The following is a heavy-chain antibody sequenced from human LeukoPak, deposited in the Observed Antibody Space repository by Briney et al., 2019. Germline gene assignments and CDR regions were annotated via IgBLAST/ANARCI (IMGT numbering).Heavy chain of an antibody. J-gene: IGHJ4*02. CDR3: VSRGGASVLYYFDF. CDR2: IGTAGDT. Sequence: GGSLRLSCAASGFTFSDYYMSWIRQAPGKGLEWVSAIGTAGDTYYPGSVRGRFTISRDNSRNTLYLQMNSLRADDTAVYYCVSRGGASVLYYFDFWGQGTLVTVSS. CDR1: GFTFSDYY. V-gene: IGHV3-53*01. D-gene: IGHD3-10*01.